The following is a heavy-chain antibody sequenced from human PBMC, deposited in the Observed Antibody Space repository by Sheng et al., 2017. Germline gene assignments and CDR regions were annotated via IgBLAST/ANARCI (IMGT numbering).Heavy chain of an antibody. V-gene: IGHV1-2*02. J-gene: IGHJ6*03. CDR1: GYTFTTYY. D-gene: IGHD6-13*01. CDR3: ARAMAAGYYYYYYMDV. CDR2: ISPNSGGT. Sequence: QVQLVQSGAEVKKPGASVKVSCKASGYTFTTYYMHWVRQAPGQGLEWMGWISPNSGGTNYAQKFQGRVTMTRDTSISTAYMELSRLRSDDTAVYYCARAMAAGYYYYYYMDVWAKGPRSPSP.